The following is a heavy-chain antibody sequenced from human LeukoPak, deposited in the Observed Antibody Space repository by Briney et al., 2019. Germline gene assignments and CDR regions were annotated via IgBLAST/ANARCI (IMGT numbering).Heavy chain of an antibody. CDR3: ARGADGVSANSRGWFDP. D-gene: IGHD2-8*01. CDR1: GFTFNRYN. CDR2: ISTSSSYI. V-gene: IGHV3-21*01. Sequence: PGGSLRLSCAASGFTFNRYNMNWVRRAPGKGLEWVSSISTSSSYIYYADSVRGRFTISRDNAKNSLYLQMNSLRAEDTAVYSCARGADGVSANSRGWFDPWGQGTLVTVSS. J-gene: IGHJ5*02.